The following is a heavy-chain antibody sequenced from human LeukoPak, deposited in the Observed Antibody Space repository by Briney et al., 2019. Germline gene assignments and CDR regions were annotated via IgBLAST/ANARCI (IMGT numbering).Heavy chain of an antibody. Sequence: PSEALSLTCTVSGGSISSYYWSWIRQPAGKGLEWIGRIYTSGSTNYNPSLKSRVTMSVDTSKNQFSLKLSSVTAADTAVYYCARGVLRFLEWFLDYWGQGTLVTVSS. D-gene: IGHD3-3*01. CDR2: IYTSGST. CDR1: GGSISSYY. V-gene: IGHV4-4*07. J-gene: IGHJ4*02. CDR3: ARGVLRFLEWFLDY.